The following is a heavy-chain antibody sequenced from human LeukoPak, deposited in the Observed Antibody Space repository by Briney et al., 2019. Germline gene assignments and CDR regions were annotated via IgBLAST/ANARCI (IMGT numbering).Heavy chain of an antibody. D-gene: IGHD3-10*01. Sequence: GGSLRLSCAGSGFTFSSYWMHWVRQAPGKGLVWVSRINSDGSSTTYADSVKGRFTISRDNAKNSLYLQMNSLRAEDTAVYYCARDSGVRDSIDYWGQGTLVTVSS. V-gene: IGHV3-74*01. J-gene: IGHJ4*02. CDR1: GFTFSSYW. CDR2: INSDGSST. CDR3: ARDSGVRDSIDY.